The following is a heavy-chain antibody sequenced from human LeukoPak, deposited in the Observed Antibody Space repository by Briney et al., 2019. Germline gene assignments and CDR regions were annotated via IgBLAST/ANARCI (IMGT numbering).Heavy chain of an antibody. D-gene: IGHD3-16*02. CDR1: GGSISSQTYY. Sequence: SETLSLTCTVSGGSISSQTYYWTWIRQPPGKGLEWIGSIYYSGSTYYNPSLKSRVSISVDPSKSQFSLKLTSVTAADTAVYYCATHPLLDYWGQGSLVTVSS. CDR3: ATHPLLDY. CDR2: IYYSGST. J-gene: IGHJ4*02. V-gene: IGHV4-39*01.